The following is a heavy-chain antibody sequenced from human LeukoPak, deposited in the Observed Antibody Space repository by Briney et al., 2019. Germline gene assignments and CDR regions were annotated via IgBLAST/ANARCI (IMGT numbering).Heavy chain of an antibody. Sequence: SETLSLTCAVSGGSISNNNWWSWVRQPPGMGLEWIGEIYHGGSTNYNPSLKSRVTMSVDRSKNQFSLKLSSVTAADTAVYYCARGEERGSGAVHFDYWGQGTLVTVSS. CDR2: IYHGGST. J-gene: IGHJ4*02. CDR3: ARGEERGSGAVHFDY. D-gene: IGHD3-10*01. V-gene: IGHV4-4*02. CDR1: GGSISNNNW.